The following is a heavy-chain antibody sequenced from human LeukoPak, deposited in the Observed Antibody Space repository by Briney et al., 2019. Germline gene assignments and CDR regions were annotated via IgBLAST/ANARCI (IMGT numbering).Heavy chain of an antibody. CDR2: ISYDGSNE. D-gene: IGHD4-17*01. CDR1: GFTFSSYV. Sequence: GGSLRLSCAASGFTFSSYVMHWVRQAPGKGLEWVAIISYDGSNEYYADSVKGRFTISRDNSKNTLYLQMNSLRAEDTAVYYCAKDLFYGDYPYWYFDLWGRGTLVTVSS. V-gene: IGHV3-30*04. J-gene: IGHJ2*01. CDR3: AKDLFYGDYPYWYFDL.